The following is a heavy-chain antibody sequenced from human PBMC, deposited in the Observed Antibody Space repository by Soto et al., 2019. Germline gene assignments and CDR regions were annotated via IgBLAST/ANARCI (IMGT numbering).Heavy chain of an antibody. V-gene: IGHV2-5*02. CDR1: GFSLSTTAVG. D-gene: IGHD3-16*01. J-gene: IGHJ4*02. CDR2: IYWDDDK. CDR3: AHIAYAWVLGGFDY. Sequence: QITLKESGPTLVKPTQTLTLTCAFSGFSLSTTAVGVGWIRQPPGSALEWLALIYWDDDKRYSPSLKSRLTIPKDTPKNQVVLTMTNMDPVDTATYYCAHIAYAWVLGGFDYWGQGTLVTVSS.